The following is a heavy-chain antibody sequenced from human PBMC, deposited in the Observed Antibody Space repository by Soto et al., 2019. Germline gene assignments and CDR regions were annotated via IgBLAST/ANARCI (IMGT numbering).Heavy chain of an antibody. CDR2: INNSGRT. V-gene: IGHV4-59*01. CDR3: ARDRPWDCSSSNYCYYYRLDV. J-gene: IGHJ6*02. Sequence: QVRLQESGPGLVKPSETLSLTCNVSGGSFSSDHWGWIRQPPGKGLEWIGKINNSGRTNYNPSLKRRATKTVDTSKNQFSRKRTSGTAADTAVYYCARDRPWDCSSSNYCYYYRLDVWGQGTTVIVSS. D-gene: IGHD2-2*01. CDR1: GGSFSSDH.